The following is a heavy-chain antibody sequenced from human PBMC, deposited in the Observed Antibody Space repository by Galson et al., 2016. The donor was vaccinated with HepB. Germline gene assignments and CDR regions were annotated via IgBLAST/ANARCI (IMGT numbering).Heavy chain of an antibody. J-gene: IGHJ3*02. CDR1: GFTFSSYG. CDR2: IWYDGSYK. V-gene: IGHV3-33*06. Sequence: SLRLSCAASGFTFSSYGMHWVRQAPGKGLEWVAVIWYDGSYKYYADSVKGRFTISRDNSKNTLYLQMNSLRAEDTAVYYCAKDLVGATFGALDIWGQGTMVTVSS. D-gene: IGHD1-26*01. CDR3: AKDLVGATFGALDI.